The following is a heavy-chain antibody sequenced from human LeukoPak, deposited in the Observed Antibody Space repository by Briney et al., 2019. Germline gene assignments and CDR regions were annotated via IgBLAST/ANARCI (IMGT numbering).Heavy chain of an antibody. CDR3: ARREYSSSAFSDY. D-gene: IGHD6-6*01. J-gene: IGHJ4*02. CDR2: IYYSGST. CDR1: GGSISSSSYY. V-gene: IGHV4-39*01. Sequence: SETLSLTCTVSGGSISSSSYYWGWIRQPPGKGLEWMGSIYYSGSTYYNPSLKSRVTISVDTYKNQFSLKLSSVTAADTAVYYCARREYSSSAFSDYWGQGTLVTVSS.